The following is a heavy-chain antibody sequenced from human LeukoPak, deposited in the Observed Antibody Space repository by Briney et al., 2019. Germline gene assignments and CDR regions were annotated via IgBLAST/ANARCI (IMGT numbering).Heavy chain of an antibody. V-gene: IGHV1-18*01. D-gene: IGHD6-6*01. CDR3: ARRTYSRSSNIFDN. CDR2: MSAYNGNA. Sequence: ASVKVSCKASGYTFTSYGISWVRQAPGQGLEWMGWMSAYNGNANYAQKLQGRVTVTTDTSTSTAYMELRSLRSDDTAVYYCARRTYSRSSNIFDNWGQGTLVTVSS. CDR1: GYTFTSYG. J-gene: IGHJ4*02.